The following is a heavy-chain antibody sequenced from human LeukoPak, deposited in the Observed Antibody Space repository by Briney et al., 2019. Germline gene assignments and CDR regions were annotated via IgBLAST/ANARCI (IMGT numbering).Heavy chain of an antibody. Sequence: PGGSLRLSCAASGFTFSTYAVNWVRQAPGKGLEWVSTISGSGGSTYYADSVKGRFTISRDNSKNTLYLQMNSLRAEDTAVYYCAYSSSDPYCFDYWGQGTLVTVSS. D-gene: IGHD6-6*01. CDR3: AYSSSDPYCFDY. V-gene: IGHV3-23*01. J-gene: IGHJ4*02. CDR1: GFTFSTYA. CDR2: ISGSGGST.